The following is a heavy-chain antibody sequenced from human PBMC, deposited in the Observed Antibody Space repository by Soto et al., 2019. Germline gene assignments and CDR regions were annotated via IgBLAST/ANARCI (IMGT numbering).Heavy chain of an antibody. D-gene: IGHD3-3*01. J-gene: IGHJ4*02. CDR1: GITFSTYR. CDR2: IKSDGTVT. V-gene: IGHV3-74*01. Sequence: EVQLVESGGGLVQPGGSLRLSCVVSGITFSTYRMHWVRQAPGKGLVWVSHIKSDGTVTHYTDSVRGRFIISRDNAKNPLFQQMNSLRAEDTAVYYCARENYDFWSGYYLDYWGQGTLVTVSS. CDR3: ARENYDFWSGYYLDY.